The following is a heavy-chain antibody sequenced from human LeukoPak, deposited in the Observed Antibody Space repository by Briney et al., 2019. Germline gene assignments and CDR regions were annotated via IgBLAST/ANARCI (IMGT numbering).Heavy chain of an antibody. CDR3: ARGLGRAFDY. V-gene: IGHV4-39*07. CDR2: IYYSGST. CDR1: GGFGSSTNYY. J-gene: IGHJ4*02. Sequence: SETLSLTCTVSGGFGSSTNYYWGWIRQPPGKGLEWLGNIYYSGSTYYNPSLKSRVTISVDTSKNQFSLKLSSVTAADTAVYYCARGLGRAFDYWGQGTLVTVSS. D-gene: IGHD2-15*01.